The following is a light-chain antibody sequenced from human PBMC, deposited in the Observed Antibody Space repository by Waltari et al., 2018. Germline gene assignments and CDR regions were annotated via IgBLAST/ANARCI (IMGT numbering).Light chain of an antibody. V-gene: IGKV3D-15*01. CDR1: ERIGSQ. J-gene: IGKJ1*01. CDR3: QHYYNWSLTGA. Sequence: LMTQSPSTLSVSPGERATLPCRASERIGSQLAWYQNTPGQAPRLLIFHASNRPSRTPARFSGSGSGTEFTLTISSLQSEDFAVYYCQHYYNWSLTGAFGQGTKVEIK. CDR2: HAS.